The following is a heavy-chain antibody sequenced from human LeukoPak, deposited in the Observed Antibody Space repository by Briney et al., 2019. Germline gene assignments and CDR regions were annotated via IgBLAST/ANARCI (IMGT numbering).Heavy chain of an antibody. V-gene: IGHV4-38-2*01. J-gene: IGHJ2*01. Sequence: SETLSLTCAVSGYSISSGYYWGWIRQPPGKGLEWIGSIYHSGSTYYNPSLKSRVTISVDTSKNQFSLKLSSVGAADTAVYYCARAVVTTRWYFDLWGRGTLVTVSS. CDR2: IYHSGST. CDR1: GYSISSGYY. CDR3: ARAVVTTRWYFDL. D-gene: IGHD2-21*02.